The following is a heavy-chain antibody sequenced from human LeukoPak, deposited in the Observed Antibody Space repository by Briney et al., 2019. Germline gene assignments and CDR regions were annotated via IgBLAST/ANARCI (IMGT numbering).Heavy chain of an antibody. D-gene: IGHD3-9*01. Sequence: PSETLSLTCTVSGGSITGKNDYWGWIRQTPGKGLEWIGTVFHTGITHYNPPLKSRISISVDTSKNQFSLNLNSVTAADTALYYCARHGILTDHSVRFWGQGILVTVSA. CDR2: VFHTGIT. CDR1: GGSITGKNDY. J-gene: IGHJ4*02. V-gene: IGHV4-39*01. CDR3: ARHGILTDHSVRF.